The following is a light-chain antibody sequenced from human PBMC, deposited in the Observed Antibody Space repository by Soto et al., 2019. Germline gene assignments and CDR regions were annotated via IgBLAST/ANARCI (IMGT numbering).Light chain of an antibody. Sequence: EIVLTQSPDTLSLSPGERATLSCRASQSVSTYLAWYQQKPGQAPRLLIYDAFKRATGIPARFSGSGSGTDITLTISSLEPEDFAVYYCQHRSNWPPTTFGQGTRLENK. J-gene: IGKJ5*01. CDR1: QSVSTY. V-gene: IGKV3-11*01. CDR2: DAF. CDR3: QHRSNWPPTT.